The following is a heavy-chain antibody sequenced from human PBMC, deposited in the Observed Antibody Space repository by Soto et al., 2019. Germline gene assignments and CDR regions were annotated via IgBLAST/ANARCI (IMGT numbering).Heavy chain of an antibody. CDR2: ISGSGDST. D-gene: IGHD3-3*01. CDR3: ANDEAAELLCGVVTVSRFAC. J-gene: IGHJ4*02. V-gene: IGHV3-23*01. CDR1: GFTFSNYA. Sequence: EVQLLESGGGLVQPGGSLRLSCAASGFTFSNYAMSWVRQAPGKGLEWVSAISGSGDSTYYADSVKGRFTISRDQSKNTLFLQMHSLGAAATALYYWANDEAAELLCGVVTVSRFACWRQGPRVTVSS.